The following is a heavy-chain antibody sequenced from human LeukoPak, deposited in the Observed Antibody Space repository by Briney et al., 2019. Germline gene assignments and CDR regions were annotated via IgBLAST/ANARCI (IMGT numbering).Heavy chain of an antibody. CDR3: ARGRYSYGFDY. J-gene: IGHJ4*02. CDR2: INHSGST. D-gene: IGHD5-18*01. CDR1: GGSFSGYY. Sequence: SETLSLSCAVYGGSFSGYYWSWIRQPPGKGLEWIGEINHSGSTNYNPSLKSRVTISVDTSKNQFSLKLSSVTAADTAVYYCARGRYSYGFDYWGQGTLVTVSS. V-gene: IGHV4-34*01.